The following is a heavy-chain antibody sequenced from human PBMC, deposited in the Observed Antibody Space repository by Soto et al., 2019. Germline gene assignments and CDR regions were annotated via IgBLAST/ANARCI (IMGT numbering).Heavy chain of an antibody. Sequence: SETLSLTCTLSGGSVTNSSYYWGWIRQSPGKGLEWIGSVYYRGSSYSKSSVKSRVTISVDTSKNRFSLSLNSVTASDTAVYFCVSQRTTVPTQAYFDYWGPGXLVTVCS. J-gene: IGHJ4*02. CDR3: VSQRTTVPTQAYFDY. D-gene: IGHD4-17*01. CDR1: GGSVTNSSYY. CDR2: VYYRGSS. V-gene: IGHV4-39*01.